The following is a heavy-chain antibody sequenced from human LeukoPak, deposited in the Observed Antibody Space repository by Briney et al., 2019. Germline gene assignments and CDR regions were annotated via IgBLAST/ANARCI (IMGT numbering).Heavy chain of an antibody. CDR1: GFTFSSYG. Sequence: GGSLRLSCAASGFTFSSYGMHWVRQAPGKGLEWVAVISYDGSNKYYADSVKGRFTISRDNSKNTLYLQMNSLRAEDTAVYYCAKQEGYFDYWGQGTLVTVSS. J-gene: IGHJ4*02. CDR2: ISYDGSNK. CDR3: AKQEGYFDY. V-gene: IGHV3-30*18.